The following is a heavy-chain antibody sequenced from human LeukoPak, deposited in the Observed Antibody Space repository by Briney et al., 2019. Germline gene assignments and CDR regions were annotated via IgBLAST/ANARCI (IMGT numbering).Heavy chain of an antibody. CDR3: ARGRGWGGGYYDY. D-gene: IGHD3-16*01. Sequence: SGPALVKPTQTLTLTCTFSGFSLSTSGMCVSWIRQPPGKALEWLARIDWDDDKYYSTSLKTRLTISKDTSKNQVVLTVTNMDPGHTALYYWARGRGWGGGYYDYWGQGTLVTVSS. J-gene: IGHJ4*02. CDR1: GFSLSTSGMC. V-gene: IGHV2-70*11. CDR2: IDWDDDK.